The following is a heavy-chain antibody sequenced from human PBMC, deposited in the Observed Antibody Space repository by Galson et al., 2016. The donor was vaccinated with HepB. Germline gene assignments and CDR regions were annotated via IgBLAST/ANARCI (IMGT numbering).Heavy chain of an antibody. D-gene: IGHD6-19*01. CDR3: ARHAPNEGSGWILYFDL. J-gene: IGHJ2*01. CDR2: IYYSGRT. V-gene: IGHV4-39*01. CDR1: GGSISSSSDY. Sequence: ETLSLTCTVPGGSISSSSDYWGWIRQPPGQGLEWIGSIYYSGRTYNNPSLRSRVSISVDTSKNQFSLKLSSVTAADTGVYYCARHAPNEGSGWILYFDLWGRGTLVTVSS.